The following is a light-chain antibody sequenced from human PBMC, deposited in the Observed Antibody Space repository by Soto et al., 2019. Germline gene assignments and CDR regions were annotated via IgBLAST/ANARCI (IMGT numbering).Light chain of an antibody. CDR2: GAS. CDR3: QQYSKSPWT. CDR1: QSITANF. J-gene: IGKJ1*01. Sequence: EIVLTQSPGTLSLSPGERATLSCRASQSITANFLAWYQQKPGQAPRLLIYGASSRATGIPDRFSGSGSGTDFTPIISRLEPEDFAVYYCQQYSKSPWTSGQGTRGEIK. V-gene: IGKV3-20*01.